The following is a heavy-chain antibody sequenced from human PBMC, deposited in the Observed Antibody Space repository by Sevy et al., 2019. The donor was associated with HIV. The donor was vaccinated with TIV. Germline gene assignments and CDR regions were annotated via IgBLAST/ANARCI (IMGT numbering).Heavy chain of an antibody. V-gene: IGHV3-21*01. CDR3: ASLGFFDTRGPTTEDVYDM. J-gene: IGHJ3*02. CDR2: ISTSSRYI. CDR1: GFTFSRFT. D-gene: IGHD3-22*01. Sequence: GGSLRLSCAASGFTFSRFTMNWVRQAPGKGLEWLSSISTSSRYIYYADSVKGRFTIYRDDAKVSLFLHMNRLRAEDTARYYCASLGFFDTRGPTTEDVYDMWGQGTMVTVS.